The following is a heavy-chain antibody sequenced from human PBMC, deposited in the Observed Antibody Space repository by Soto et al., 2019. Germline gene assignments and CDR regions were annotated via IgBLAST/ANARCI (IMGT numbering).Heavy chain of an antibody. J-gene: IGHJ3*02. CDR3: TSSCDADYEQRSDAFDI. D-gene: IGHD4-17*01. CDR1: GFTFSSFW. V-gene: IGHV3-74*01. Sequence: EVQLVESGGGLVQPGGSLRLSCAASGFTFSSFWMHWVRQAPGKGLVWVSRMNSDGSITNYADSVRGLFTISRDNAKNTLYLQMFRLRDEDTAVYYCTSSCDADYEQRSDAFDIWGQGPLVTVSS. CDR2: MNSDGSIT.